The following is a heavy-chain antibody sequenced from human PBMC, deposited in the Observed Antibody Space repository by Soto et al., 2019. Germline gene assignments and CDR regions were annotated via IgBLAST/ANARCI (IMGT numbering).Heavy chain of an antibody. D-gene: IGHD5-18*01. CDR3: ARWIQLEGYYYGMDV. CDR2: IWYDGSNK. CDR1: GFTFSSYG. Sequence: TGGSLRLSCAASGFTFSSYGMHWVRQAPGKGLEWVAVIWYDGSNKYYADSVKGRFTISRDNSKNTLYLQMNSLRAEDTAVYYCARWIQLEGYYYGMDVWGQGTTVTVSS. J-gene: IGHJ6*02. V-gene: IGHV3-33*01.